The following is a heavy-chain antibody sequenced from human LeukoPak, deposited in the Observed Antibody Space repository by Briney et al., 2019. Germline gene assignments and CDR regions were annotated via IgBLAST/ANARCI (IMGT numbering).Heavy chain of an antibody. D-gene: IGHD6-19*01. J-gene: IGHJ4*02. CDR3: AREGREVAGLQY. CDR2: INREGSST. Sequence: GGPLRLSCAASGFMFSDYWLYWVRQAPEKRLVWVSRINREGSSTTYADSVKGRFTISRDNARNTLYLQMISLRIEDAALYYCAREGREVAGLQYWGQGTLVTVSS. V-gene: IGHV3-74*01. CDR1: GFMFSDYW.